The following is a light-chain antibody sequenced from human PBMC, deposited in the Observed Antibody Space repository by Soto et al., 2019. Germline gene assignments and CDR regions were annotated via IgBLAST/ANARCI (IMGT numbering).Light chain of an antibody. V-gene: IGKV3-15*01. CDR1: QSVSSN. CDR3: QQYINLWT. Sequence: EIVLTQSPCTLSLSPGERATLSCRASQSVSSNLAWYQQKPGQSPRLLIYGASTRATGVPARFSGSGSGTEFTLTISSLQSEDFAVYYCQQYINLWTFGQGTKVDIK. J-gene: IGKJ1*01. CDR2: GAS.